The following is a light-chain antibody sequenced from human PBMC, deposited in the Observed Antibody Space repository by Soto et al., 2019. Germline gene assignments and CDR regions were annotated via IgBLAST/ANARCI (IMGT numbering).Light chain of an antibody. CDR2: ETN. CDR3: CLSYSDGREV. CDR1: TGAVTSGHF. Sequence: QTVVTQEPSLTVSPGGTVTLTCGSSTGAVTSGHFPYWFQQKPGQPPRTLIYETNNRHSTAPARFSGSLLGGQAALTLSGAQPEDEAEYFCCLSYSDGREVFGGGTKLTVL. J-gene: IGLJ2*01. V-gene: IGLV7-46*01.